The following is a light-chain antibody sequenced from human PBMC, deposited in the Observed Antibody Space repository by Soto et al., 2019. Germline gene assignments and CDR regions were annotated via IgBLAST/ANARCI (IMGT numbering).Light chain of an antibody. J-gene: IGKJ1*01. V-gene: IGKV3-15*01. CDR1: QSVSSN. Sequence: EIVMTQSPVTLSVSPGERVTLSCRASQSVSSNLAWYQQKPVQAPSLLIYGAFTRATGIPARFSGTWSGTEFTLTISSLQSEDFALYYCQQYNAWPLTFGQGTKVDI. CDR3: QQYNAWPLT. CDR2: GAF.